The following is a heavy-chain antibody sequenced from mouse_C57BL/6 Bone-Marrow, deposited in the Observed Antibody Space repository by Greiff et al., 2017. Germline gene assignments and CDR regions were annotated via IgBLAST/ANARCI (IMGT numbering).Heavy chain of an antibody. CDR3: AGTTVVERSWFAY. CDR2: ILPGSGST. J-gene: IGHJ3*01. Sequence: VQLQQSGAELMKPGASVKLSCKATGYTFTGYWIEWVKQRPGHGLEWIGEILPGSGSTNYNEKFKGKATFTADTSSNTAYMQLSSLTTEDSALQYCAGTTVVERSWFAYWGQGTLVTVSA. D-gene: IGHD1-1*01. CDR1: GYTFTGYW. V-gene: IGHV1-9*01.